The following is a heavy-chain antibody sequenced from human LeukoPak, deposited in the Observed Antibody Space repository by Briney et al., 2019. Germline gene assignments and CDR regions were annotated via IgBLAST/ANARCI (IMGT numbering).Heavy chain of an antibody. CDR3: ARGLGRTTMVTRGGVRFDY. Sequence: SVKVSCKASGGTFSSYAISWVRQAPGQGLEWMGGIIPIFGTANYAQKFQGRVTITADKSTSTAYMELSSLRSEDTAVYYCARGLGRTTMVTRGGVRFDYWGQGTLVIVSS. V-gene: IGHV1-69*06. J-gene: IGHJ4*02. CDR1: GGTFSSYA. D-gene: IGHD5-18*01. CDR2: IIPIFGTA.